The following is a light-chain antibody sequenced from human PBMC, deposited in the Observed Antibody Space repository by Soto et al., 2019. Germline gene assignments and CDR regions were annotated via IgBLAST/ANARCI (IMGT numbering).Light chain of an antibody. Sequence: DIQMTQSPSTLSASIGDRVTITCRASESISTWLAWYQHKPGKAPKFLIYDASILESGVPSRFSGSGSGTEFTLTISNLQPDDFATYFCQQYHNYPRTFGQGTKVEIK. CDR3: QQYHNYPRT. J-gene: IGKJ1*01. CDR2: DAS. V-gene: IGKV1-5*01. CDR1: ESISTW.